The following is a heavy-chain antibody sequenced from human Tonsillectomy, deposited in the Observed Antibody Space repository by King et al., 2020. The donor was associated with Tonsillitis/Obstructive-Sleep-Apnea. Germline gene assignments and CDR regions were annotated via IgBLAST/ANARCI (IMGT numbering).Heavy chain of an antibody. CDR3: ASQYYDSSGYYYFDY. CDR1: GDTFSNYA. CDR2: IIPIFGIT. D-gene: IGHD3-22*01. V-gene: IGHV1-69*17. J-gene: IGHJ4*02. Sequence: QLVQSGAEVKKPGSSVKVSCKASGDTFSNYAITWVRQAPGQGLEWMGGIIPIFGITNYAQKFEDRVTITADKSTSTAYMELSSLRSEDTALYYCASQYYDSSGYYYFDYRGRGTLVTVSS.